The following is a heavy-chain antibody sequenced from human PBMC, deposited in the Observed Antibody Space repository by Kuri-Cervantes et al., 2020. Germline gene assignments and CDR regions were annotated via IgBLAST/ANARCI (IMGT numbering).Heavy chain of an antibody. V-gene: IGHV3-9*01. CDR2: VTWNSANI. CDR3: ARASSGWWENWFDP. D-gene: IGHD6-19*01. J-gene: IGHJ5*02. CDR1: GFTFDDCA. Sequence: SLKISCAASGFTFDDCAMHWVRQAPGKGLEWVSGVTWNSANIGYADSVKGRFAISRDNAENSLSLQMKSLRSDDTAVYYCARASSGWWENWFDPWGQGTLVTVSS.